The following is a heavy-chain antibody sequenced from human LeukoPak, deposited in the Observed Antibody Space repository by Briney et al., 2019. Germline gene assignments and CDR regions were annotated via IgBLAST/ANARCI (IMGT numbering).Heavy chain of an antibody. Sequence: GGSVRLSCAASGFTVSNDYMTWVRKAPGKGLEWVSIIYSGGNTYYADSVKGRFTISRDNSKNTVYLQMNSLRVEDTAVYYCARDSSLWFGATWGQGTLVIVSS. CDR1: GFTVSNDY. CDR2: IYSGGNT. J-gene: IGHJ4*02. D-gene: IGHD3-10*01. CDR3: ARDSSLWFGAT. V-gene: IGHV3-53*01.